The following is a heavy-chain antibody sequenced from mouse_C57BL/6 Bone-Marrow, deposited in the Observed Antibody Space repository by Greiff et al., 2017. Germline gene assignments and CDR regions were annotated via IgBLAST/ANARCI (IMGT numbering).Heavy chain of an antibody. Sequence: QVQLQQPGAELVRPGTSVKLSCKASGYTFTSYWMHWVKQRPGQGLEWIGVIDPSDSYTTYNQKFKGKDTLTVATSSSTAYMQLSSLTSEDSAVYYCARGRPVAGFAYWGQGTLVTVSA. CDR3: ARGRPVAGFAY. D-gene: IGHD1-1*01. J-gene: IGHJ3*01. CDR2: IDPSDSYT. V-gene: IGHV1-59*01. CDR1: GYTFTSYW.